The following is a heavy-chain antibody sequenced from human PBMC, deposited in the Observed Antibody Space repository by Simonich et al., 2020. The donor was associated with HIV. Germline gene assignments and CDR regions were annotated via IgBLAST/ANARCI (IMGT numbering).Heavy chain of an antibody. V-gene: IGHV3-9*03. Sequence: EVQLVESGGGLVQPGRSLRLSCAASGFTFDDYAMHWVRQAPRKGLEGVSGISWNSGSIGYADSVKGRFTISRDNAKNSLYLQMNSLRAEDMALYYCAKDRYSSSSGSFDYWGQGTLVTVSS. CDR2: ISWNSGSI. J-gene: IGHJ4*02. CDR3: AKDRYSSSSGSFDY. CDR1: GFTFDDYA. D-gene: IGHD6-6*01.